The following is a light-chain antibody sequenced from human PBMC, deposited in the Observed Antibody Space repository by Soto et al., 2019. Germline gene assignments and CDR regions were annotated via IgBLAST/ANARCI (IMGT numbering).Light chain of an antibody. CDR1: QSVSRNY. CDR2: GAS. V-gene: IGKV3-20*01. J-gene: IGKJ2*01. Sequence: EIVLTQSPGTLSLSRGESATLSCRASQSVSRNYVAWYQQKPGQAPRLLIYGASTRATGIPDRVSGSGSGTDFTLTFSRLEPEDFAVYYCQQYGGSPPYTFGQGTKLEIK. CDR3: QQYGGSPPYT.